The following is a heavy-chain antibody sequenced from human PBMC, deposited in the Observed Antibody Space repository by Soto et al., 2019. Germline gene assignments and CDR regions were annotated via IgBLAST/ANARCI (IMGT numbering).Heavy chain of an antibody. Sequence: QVHLLLQSGAEVKKPGSSVKVSCKSSGGTPSNSAISWVRQAPGQGLEWMGGIIPVFGLVKYAQNFQGRVTISADEYTNTAYMGLCSLRPEDTAVYYCAGDRVVVVGSRAYYGMDVWGQGTMVNVSS. D-gene: IGHD3-22*01. J-gene: IGHJ6*02. CDR2: IIPVFGLV. V-gene: IGHV1-69*01. CDR3: AGDRVVVVGSRAYYGMDV. CDR1: GGTPSNSA.